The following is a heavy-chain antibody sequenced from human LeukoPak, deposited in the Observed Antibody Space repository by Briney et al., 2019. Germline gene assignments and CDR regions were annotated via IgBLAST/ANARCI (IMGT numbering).Heavy chain of an antibody. CDR3: ARSLKTITFGGVSNPFDI. Sequence: PSETLSLTCTVSGGSISSYYWSWIRQPPGKGLEWIGYIYYSGITNYNPSLKSRVTISVDTSKNQFSLKLRSVTAADTAVYYCARSLKTITFGGVSNPFDIWGQGTMVTVSS. J-gene: IGHJ3*02. CDR1: GGSISSYY. V-gene: IGHV4-59*01. CDR2: IYYSGIT. D-gene: IGHD3-16*01.